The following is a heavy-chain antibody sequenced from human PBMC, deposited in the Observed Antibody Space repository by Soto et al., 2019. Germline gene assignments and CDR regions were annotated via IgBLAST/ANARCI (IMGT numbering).Heavy chain of an antibody. J-gene: IGHJ4*02. V-gene: IGHV3-21*01. CDR1: GFTFSSYS. D-gene: IGHD4-17*01. Sequence: LRLSCAASGFTFSSYSMNWVRQAPGKGLEWVSSISSSSSYIYYADSVKGRFTISRDNAKNSLYLQMNSLRAEDTAVYYCATINGDYDYWGQGTLVTVSS. CDR3: ATINGDYDY. CDR2: ISSSSSYI.